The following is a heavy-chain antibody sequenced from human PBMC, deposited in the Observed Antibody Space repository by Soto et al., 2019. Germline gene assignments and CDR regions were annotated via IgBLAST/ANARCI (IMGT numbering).Heavy chain of an antibody. D-gene: IGHD3-22*01. CDR2: IIPFFRGT. CDR3: ARDVPLNCYDSTYYYYAMDV. J-gene: IGHJ6*02. CDR1: GGTFSSQA. V-gene: IGHV1-69*13. Sequence: ASVKVSCKASGGTFSSQAISWVRQAPGQGLEWMGQIIPFFRGTKYAQKFQGRVTITADDSTSTAYMDLSSLRSEDTAVYYCARDVPLNCYDSTYYYYAMDVWGQETTVTASS.